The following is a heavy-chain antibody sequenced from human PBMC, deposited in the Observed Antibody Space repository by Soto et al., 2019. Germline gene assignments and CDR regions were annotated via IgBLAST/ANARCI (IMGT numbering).Heavy chain of an antibody. CDR2: IIPIFGTA. V-gene: IGHV1-69*13. CDR1: GGTFSSYA. D-gene: IGHD3-10*01. CDR3: ARAAPGHLCPDI. J-gene: IGHJ3*02. Sequence: GASVKVSCKASGGTFSSYAISWVRQAPGQGLEWMGGIIPIFGTANYAQKFQGRVTITADESTSTAYMELSSLRSEDTAVYYCARAAPGHLCPDIWGQGTMVTVSS.